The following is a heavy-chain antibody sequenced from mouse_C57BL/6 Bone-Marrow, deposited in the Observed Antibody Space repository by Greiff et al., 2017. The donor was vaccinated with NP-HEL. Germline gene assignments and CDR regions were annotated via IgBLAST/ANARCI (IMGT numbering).Heavy chain of an antibody. J-gene: IGHJ4*01. V-gene: IGHV2-3*01. CDR2: LWGDGSA. Sequence: VQVVESGPGLVAPSQSLSITCTVSGFSLTSYGVSWVRQPPGKGLEWLGVLWGDGSANYHSALISRLSISKDNSKSQVFLKLNSLQTDDTATYYCAKSPIYYYGSTYAMDYWGQGTSVTVSS. CDR1: GFSLTSYG. D-gene: IGHD1-1*01. CDR3: AKSPIYYYGSTYAMDY.